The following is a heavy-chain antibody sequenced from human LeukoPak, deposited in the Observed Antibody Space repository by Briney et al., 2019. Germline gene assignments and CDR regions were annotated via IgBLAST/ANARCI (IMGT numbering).Heavy chain of an antibody. Sequence: ASVKVSCKASGYTFTGYYMHWVRQAPGQGLEWMGWINPNSGGTNYAQKFQGRVTMTRDTSISTAYMELSRLRSDDTAVYYCARGVLLWFGEFLYYYYYMDVWGKGTTVTVSS. CDR1: GYTFTGYY. CDR3: ARGVLLWFGEFLYYYYYMDV. CDR2: INPNSGGT. D-gene: IGHD3-10*01. J-gene: IGHJ6*03. V-gene: IGHV1-2*02.